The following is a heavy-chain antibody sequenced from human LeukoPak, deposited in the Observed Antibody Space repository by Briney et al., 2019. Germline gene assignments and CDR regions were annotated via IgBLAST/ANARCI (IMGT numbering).Heavy chain of an antibody. V-gene: IGHV1-2*02. J-gene: IGHJ4*02. Sequence: ASVKVSCKASGYTFTGYYMHWVRQAPGQGLEWMGWINPNSGGTNYAQKFQGRVTMTRDTSISTAYMELSRLRSDDTAVYYCARDDGGSSNFDYWGQGTLVTVSS. D-gene: IGHD1-26*01. CDR3: ARDDGGSSNFDY. CDR2: INPNSGGT. CDR1: GYTFTGYY.